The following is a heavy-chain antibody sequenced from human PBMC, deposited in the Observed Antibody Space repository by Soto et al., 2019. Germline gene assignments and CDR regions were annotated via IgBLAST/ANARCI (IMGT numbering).Heavy chain of an antibody. CDR1: GGSISSGGYS. CDR3: ARALELRGGVWFDP. CDR2: IYHSGST. Sequence: SETLSLTCAVSGGSISSGGYSWSWIQKPPGKGLEWIGYIYHSGSTYYNPSLKSRVTISVDRSKNQFSLKLSSVTAADTAVYYCARALELRGGVWFDPWGQGTLVTVSS. D-gene: IGHD1-7*01. V-gene: IGHV4-30-2*01. J-gene: IGHJ5*02.